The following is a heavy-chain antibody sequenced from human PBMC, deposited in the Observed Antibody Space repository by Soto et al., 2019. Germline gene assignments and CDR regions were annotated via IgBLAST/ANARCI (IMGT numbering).Heavy chain of an antibody. CDR2: IRGSSGST. CDR1: GFTFSTFD. CDR3: VKGAWLDY. J-gene: IGHJ4*02. V-gene: IGHV3-23*01. Sequence: EVQLLESGGGLIQPGGSLILSCAASGFTFSTFDMTWVRQPPGKGLEWVSLIRGSSGSTYYADSVKGRFTISNDNSKNTLYLQMNSLRAEDTAVSFCVKGAWLDYWGQGNMFTVSS.